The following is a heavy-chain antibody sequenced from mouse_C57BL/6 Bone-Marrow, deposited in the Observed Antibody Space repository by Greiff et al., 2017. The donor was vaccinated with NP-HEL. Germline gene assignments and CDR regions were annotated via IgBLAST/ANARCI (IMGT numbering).Heavy chain of an antibody. J-gene: IGHJ3*01. Sequence: EVQLQQSVAELVRPGASVKLSCTASGFTIKNTYMHWVKQRPEQGLEWIGRIDPATGNTKYAPKFQGKATITADTSSNAAYLQLSSLTSEDTAIYYGARGRGDYAWFAYWGQGTLVTVSA. V-gene: IGHV14-3*01. CDR3: ARGRGDYAWFAY. D-gene: IGHD2-4*01. CDR2: IDPATGNT. CDR1: GFTIKNTY.